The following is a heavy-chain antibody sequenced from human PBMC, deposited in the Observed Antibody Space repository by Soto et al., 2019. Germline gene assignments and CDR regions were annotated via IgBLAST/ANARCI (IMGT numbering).Heavy chain of an antibody. CDR2: INAGNGDT. CDR3: VREVLFIIAVAAPVLVF. D-gene: IGHD6-19*01. J-gene: IGHJ4*02. CDR1: GYAFTQYA. Sequence: WASVKVSCKASGYAFTQYAIHWVRQAPGQRLEWMGWINAGNGDTKYSQNFQGGVTFTRDTSAGTAYMELSSLRSEDTAFYYCVREVLFIIAVAAPVLVFWCQGTLVTLSS. V-gene: IGHV1-3*01.